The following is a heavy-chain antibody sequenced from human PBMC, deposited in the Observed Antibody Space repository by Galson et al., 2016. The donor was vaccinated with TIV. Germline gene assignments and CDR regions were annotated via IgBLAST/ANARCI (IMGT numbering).Heavy chain of an antibody. Sequence: SLRLSCAVSRFNFSDYWMSWVRQAPGKGLEWVANIKEDGSEKNYVGSVEGRFAVSRGNGKNSLYLQMNSLRVEDTAVYYCATNWAPDYWGQGTLVTVSS. V-gene: IGHV3-7*01. J-gene: IGHJ4*02. CDR2: IKEDGSEK. CDR3: ATNWAPDY. D-gene: IGHD1-1*01. CDR1: RFNFSDYW.